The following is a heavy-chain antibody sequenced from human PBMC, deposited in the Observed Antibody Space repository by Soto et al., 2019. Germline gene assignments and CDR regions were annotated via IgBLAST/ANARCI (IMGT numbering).Heavy chain of an antibody. CDR2: IYYSGST. D-gene: IGHD6-19*01. CDR3: ARRQIAVAAVQYYGMDV. Sequence: PSETLSLTYTVSGGSISSSSYYWGWIRQPPGKGLEWIGSIYYSGSTYYNPSLKSRVTISVDTSKNQFSLKLSSVTAADTAVYYCARRQIAVAAVQYYGMDVWGQGTTVTVSS. CDR1: GGSISSSSYY. J-gene: IGHJ6*02. V-gene: IGHV4-39*01.